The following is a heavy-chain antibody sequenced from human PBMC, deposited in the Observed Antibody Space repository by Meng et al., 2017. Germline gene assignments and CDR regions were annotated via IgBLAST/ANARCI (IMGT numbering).Heavy chain of an antibody. CDR1: GGSISSSNW. D-gene: IGHD3-22*01. J-gene: IGHJ4*02. Sequence: QGQLRESGPGRVKPSGTLSPTCAVSGGSISSSNWWSWVRQPPGKGLEWIGEIYHSGSTNYNPSLKSRVTISVDKSKNQFSLKLSSVTAADTAVYYCARAGVGYYDSSGPYSYWGQGTLVTVSS. V-gene: IGHV4-4*02. CDR3: ARAGVGYYDSSGPYSY. CDR2: IYHSGST.